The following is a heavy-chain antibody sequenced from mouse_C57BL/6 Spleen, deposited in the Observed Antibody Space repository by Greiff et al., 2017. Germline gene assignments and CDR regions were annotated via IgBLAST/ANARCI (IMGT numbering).Heavy chain of an antibody. CDR1: GYSFTGYY. CDR3: ARDSTGSYAMDY. Sequence: VQLKQSGPELVKPGASVKISCKASGYSFTGYYMNWVKQSPEKSLEWIGEINPSTGGTTYNQKFKAKATLTVDKSSSTAYMQLKSLTSEDSAVYYCARDSTGSYAMDYWGQGTSVTVSS. D-gene: IGHD4-1*02. V-gene: IGHV1-42*01. J-gene: IGHJ4*01. CDR2: INPSTGGT.